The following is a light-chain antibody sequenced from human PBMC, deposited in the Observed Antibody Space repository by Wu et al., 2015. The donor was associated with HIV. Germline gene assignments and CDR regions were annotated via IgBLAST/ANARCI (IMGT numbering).Light chain of an antibody. CDR1: QSVSSY. CDR2: DAS. CDR3: QQRSNWLT. V-gene: IGKV3-11*01. J-gene: IGKJ4*01. Sequence: EIVLTQSPGTLSLSPGERATLSCRASQSVSSYLAWYQQKPGQAPRLLIYDASNRATGIPARFSGSGSGTDFTLTISSLEPEDFAVYYCQQRSNWLTFGGGTEGGDQT.